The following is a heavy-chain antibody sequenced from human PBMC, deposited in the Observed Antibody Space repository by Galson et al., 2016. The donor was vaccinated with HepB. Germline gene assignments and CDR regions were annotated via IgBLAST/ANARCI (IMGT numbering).Heavy chain of an antibody. V-gene: IGHV3-74*01. Sequence: SLRLSCAASGFTFSSHWFHWVRQDPGKGLVWVSCITPDGRATVYADSVKGRFTVSRDNAKNTVYLQMNSLRGEDAAVYYCVRGTTDWVGQDYWGQGTLVTVSS. CDR3: VRGTTDWVGQDY. J-gene: IGHJ4*02. D-gene: IGHD3-9*01. CDR2: ITPDGRAT. CDR1: GFTFSSHW.